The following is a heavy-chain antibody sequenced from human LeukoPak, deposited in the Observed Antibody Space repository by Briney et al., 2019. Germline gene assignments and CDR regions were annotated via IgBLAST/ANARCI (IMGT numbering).Heavy chain of an antibody. J-gene: IGHJ4*02. CDR1: GYAFISYG. Sequence: ASVTVSCKASGYAFISYGISWVRQAPGQGLEWMGWISAYNGNTNYVQKLQGRVTMTTDTSTSTAYMELRSLRSDDTAVYYCARAGWPLYHDYWGQGTLVTVSS. V-gene: IGHV1-18*01. D-gene: IGHD2-8*01. CDR3: ARAGWPLYHDY. CDR2: ISAYNGNT.